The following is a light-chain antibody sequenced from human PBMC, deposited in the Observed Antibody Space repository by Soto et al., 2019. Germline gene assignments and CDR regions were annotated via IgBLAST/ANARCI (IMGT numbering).Light chain of an antibody. Sequence: QSALIQPPSVSGSPGQSVTISCTGTSSDVGSYDYVSWYQQHPGTVPKPMIYNVNTQPSGVPDRFSGSKSGNTASMTISGLQAEDEADYYCAAWDDSLNGPLFGGGTKLTVL. V-gene: IGLV2-11*01. CDR1: SSDVGSYDY. J-gene: IGLJ3*02. CDR3: AAWDDSLNGPL. CDR2: NVN.